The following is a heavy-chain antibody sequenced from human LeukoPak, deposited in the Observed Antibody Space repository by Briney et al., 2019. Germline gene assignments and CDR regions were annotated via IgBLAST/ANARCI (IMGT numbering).Heavy chain of an antibody. J-gene: IGHJ4*02. CDR1: GGTFSSYA. CDR2: INAGNGNT. V-gene: IGHV1-3*01. Sequence: PGASVKVSCKASGGTFSSYAISWVRQAPGQRLEWMGWINAGNGNTKYSQKFQGRVTITRDTSASTAYMELSSLRSEDTAVYYCARDQEYCSGGSCSGEFDYWGQGTLVTVSS. D-gene: IGHD2-15*01. CDR3: ARDQEYCSGGSCSGEFDY.